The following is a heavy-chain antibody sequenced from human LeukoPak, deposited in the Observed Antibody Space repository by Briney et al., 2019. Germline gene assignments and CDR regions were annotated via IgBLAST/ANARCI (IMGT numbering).Heavy chain of an antibody. CDR1: GGTFSSYA. Sequence: SVKVSCKASGGTFSSYAISWVRQAPGQGLEWMGSIIPILGIANYAQKFQGRVAITADKSTSTAYMELSSLRSEDTAVYYCVRNLYCSSTSCYLDYWGQGTLVTVSS. D-gene: IGHD2-2*01. V-gene: IGHV1-69*04. J-gene: IGHJ4*02. CDR3: VRNLYCSSTSCYLDY. CDR2: IIPILGIA.